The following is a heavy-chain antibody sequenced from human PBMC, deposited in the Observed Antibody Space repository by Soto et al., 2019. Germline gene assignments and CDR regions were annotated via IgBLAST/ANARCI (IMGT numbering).Heavy chain of an antibody. Sequence: EVQLLESGGGLVQPGGSLRLSCAASGLSIGSSAMSWVRQAPGKGLEWVSMIRGSGDTTYYADSVEGRFTSSRDRSKNTLYLQMNSQRVEDTAVYYCARDRGYNSGYPIFDFWGQGTLVTVSS. D-gene: IGHD3-22*01. V-gene: IGHV3-23*01. CDR1: GLSIGSSA. CDR3: ARDRGYNSGYPIFDF. CDR2: IRGSGDTT. J-gene: IGHJ4*02.